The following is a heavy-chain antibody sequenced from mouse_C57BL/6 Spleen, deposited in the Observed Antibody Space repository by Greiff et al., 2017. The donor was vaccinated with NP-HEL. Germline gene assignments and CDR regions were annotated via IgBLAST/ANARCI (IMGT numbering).Heavy chain of an antibody. CDR1: GYTFTSYW. CDR2: INPSSGYT. D-gene: IGHD2-2*01. CDR3: ARSAYGYGYAMDY. Sequence: VKLVESGAELAKPGASVKLSCKASGYTFTSYWMHWVKQRPGQGLEWIGYINPSSGYTKYNQKFKDKATLTADKSSSTAYMQLSSLTYEDSAVYYCARSAYGYGYAMDYWGQGTSVTVSS. J-gene: IGHJ4*01. V-gene: IGHV1-7*01.